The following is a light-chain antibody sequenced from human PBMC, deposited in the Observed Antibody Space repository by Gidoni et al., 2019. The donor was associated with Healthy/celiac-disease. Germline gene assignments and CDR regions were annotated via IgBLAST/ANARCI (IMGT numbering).Light chain of an antibody. CDR2: GAS. CDR1: QSVSSSY. CDR3: QQDGSSPMYT. Sequence: VLTQSPGTLSLSPGERATLTCRASQSVSSSYLAWYQQKPGQAPRLLIYGASSRATGIPDRFSGSGSGTDVTLTISRLEPEDFAVYYCQQDGSSPMYTFGQGTKLEIK. J-gene: IGKJ2*01. V-gene: IGKV3-20*01.